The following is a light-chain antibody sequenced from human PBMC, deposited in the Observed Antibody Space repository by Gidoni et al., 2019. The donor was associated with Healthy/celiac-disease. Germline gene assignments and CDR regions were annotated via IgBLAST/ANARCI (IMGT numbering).Light chain of an antibody. J-gene: IGKJ2*01. CDR2: AGS. V-gene: IGKV1-39*01. CDR3: QQSYSTLMYT. Sequence: DIQMTQSPSSLSASVGDRVTITCRASQSISSNLNWYQQKPGQAPKLLIYAGSSLQSGVPSRFSSSGSGTDYTLTISSRQPEDFSTYYCQQSYSTLMYTFGQGTKLEIK. CDR1: QSISSN.